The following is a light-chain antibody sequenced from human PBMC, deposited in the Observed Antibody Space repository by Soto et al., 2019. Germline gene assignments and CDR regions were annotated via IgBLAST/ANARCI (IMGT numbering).Light chain of an antibody. CDR3: QQYNSYPWT. CDR2: DAS. V-gene: IGKV1-5*01. Sequence: DFQMTQSPSTLSASVRDRVTITCRASQSISSWLAWYQQKPGKAPKLLIYDASSLESGVPSRFSGSGSGTEFTLTISSLQPGDFATYYCQQYNSYPWTFGQGTKVEIK. CDR1: QSISSW. J-gene: IGKJ1*01.